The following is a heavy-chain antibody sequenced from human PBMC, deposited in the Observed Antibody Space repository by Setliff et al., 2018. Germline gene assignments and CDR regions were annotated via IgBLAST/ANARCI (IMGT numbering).Heavy chain of an antibody. Sequence: NPSETLSLTCTVSGDSISTNSYYWGWIRQPPGKGLEWIGSISSSGSTYYNPPLNRQVTISVDTSRNLFSLKLYSETAYLQWNRLKASDTAIYYCARTLRYGGYLLAYWGQGTLVTVSS. J-gene: IGHJ4*02. CDR3: ASDTAIYYCARTLRYGGYLLAY. CDR1: GDSISTNSYY. D-gene: IGHD5-12*01. CDR2: ISSSGST. V-gene: IGHV4-39*01.